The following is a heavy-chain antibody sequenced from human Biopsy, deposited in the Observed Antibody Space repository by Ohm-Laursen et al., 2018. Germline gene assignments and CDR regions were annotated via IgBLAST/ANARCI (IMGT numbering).Heavy chain of an antibody. CDR3: ARDYQPHLRTIYYCYYGMDV. Sequence: ASVKVSCNASGYTFTTYGLSWVRQAPGQGLEWMGWISTYNRNTNYAQKLQGRVTMTTDTSTSTAYMELRSLRSDDTAVYYCARDYQPHLRTIYYCYYGMDVWGQGTTVTVSS. CDR1: GYTFTTYG. CDR2: ISTYNRNT. V-gene: IGHV1-18*01. D-gene: IGHD2-2*01. J-gene: IGHJ6*02.